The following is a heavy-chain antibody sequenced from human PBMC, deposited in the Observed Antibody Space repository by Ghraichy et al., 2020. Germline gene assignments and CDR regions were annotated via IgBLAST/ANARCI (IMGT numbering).Heavy chain of an antibody. CDR3: ARHRGELQWGYGMDV. CDR1: GYSFTSYW. J-gene: IGHJ6*02. D-gene: IGHD1-26*01. V-gene: IGHV5-51*01. Sequence: GESLNISCKGSGYSFTSYWIGWVRQMPGKGLEWMGIIYPGDSDTRYSPSFQGQVTISADKSISTAYLQWSSLKASDTAMYYCARHRGELQWGYGMDVWGQGTTVTVSS. CDR2: IYPGDSDT.